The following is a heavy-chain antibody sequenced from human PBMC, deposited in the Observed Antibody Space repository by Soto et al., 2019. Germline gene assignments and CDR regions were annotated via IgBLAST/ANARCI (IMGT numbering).Heavy chain of an antibody. CDR1: GGSFSGYY. CDR3: ATRITVFGLLIPPFDP. D-gene: IGHD3-3*01. J-gene: IGHJ5*02. V-gene: IGHV4-34*01. Sequence: ETLSLTCAVYGGSFSGYYWSWIRQPPGKGLEWIGEINHSGSANYNPSLKSRVTISVDTSKNQFSLRLSSVTAADTAIYYCATRITVFGLLIPPFDPWGQGTQVTVSS. CDR2: INHSGSA.